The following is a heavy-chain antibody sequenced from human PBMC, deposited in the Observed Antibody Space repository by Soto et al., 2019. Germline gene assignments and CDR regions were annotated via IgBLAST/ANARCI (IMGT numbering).Heavy chain of an antibody. CDR1: GFTFSSYG. D-gene: IGHD1-26*01. J-gene: IGHJ4*02. Sequence: QVQLVESGGGVVQPGRSLRLSCAASGFTFSSYGMHWVRQAPGKGLEWVAVISYDGSNKYYADSVKGRFNISRDNSKNTLYLQMNSLRAEDTAVYYCAKDTSGTYTRWGQGTLVTVSS. CDR3: AKDTSGTYTR. CDR2: ISYDGSNK. V-gene: IGHV3-30*18.